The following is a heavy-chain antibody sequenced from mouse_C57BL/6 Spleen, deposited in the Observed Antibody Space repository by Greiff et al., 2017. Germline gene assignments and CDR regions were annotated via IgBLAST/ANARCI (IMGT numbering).Heavy chain of an antibody. CDR1: GYTFTDHT. V-gene: IGHV1-78*01. D-gene: IGHD1-1*01. CDR3: ARAPYYYGSSYWYFDV. Sequence: QVTLKVSDAELVKPGASVKISCKVSGYTFTDHTIHWMKQRPEQGLEWIGYIYPRDGSTKYNEKFKGKATLTADKSSSTAYMQLNSLTSEDSAVYFCARAPYYYGSSYWYFDVWGTGTTVTVSS. CDR2: IYPRDGST. J-gene: IGHJ1*03.